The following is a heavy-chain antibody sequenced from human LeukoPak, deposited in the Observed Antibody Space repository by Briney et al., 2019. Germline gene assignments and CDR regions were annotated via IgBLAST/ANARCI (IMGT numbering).Heavy chain of an antibody. CDR2: ISGSGGST. CDR3: AKDHPPAVAGHRDIDY. CDR1: GFTFSSYA. Sequence: GGSLRLSCAASGFTFSSYAMSWVRQAPGKGLEWVSAISGSGGSTYYADSVKGRFTISGDNSKNTPYLQMNSLRAEDTAVYYCAKDHPPAVAGHRDIDYWGQGTLVTVSS. V-gene: IGHV3-23*01. D-gene: IGHD6-19*01. J-gene: IGHJ4*02.